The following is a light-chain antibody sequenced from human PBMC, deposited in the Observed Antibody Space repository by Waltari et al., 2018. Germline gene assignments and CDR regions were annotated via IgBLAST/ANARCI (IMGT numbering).Light chain of an antibody. Sequence: QPRPQTAPKRRIYDNNMRPSGIPDRSSGTKSGTSATLVLTGLQTGDEADYYCGTWVRSLAVYVVFGGGTKLTVL. V-gene: IGLV1-51*01. CDR3: GTWVRSLAVYVV. J-gene: IGLJ2*01. CDR2: DNN.